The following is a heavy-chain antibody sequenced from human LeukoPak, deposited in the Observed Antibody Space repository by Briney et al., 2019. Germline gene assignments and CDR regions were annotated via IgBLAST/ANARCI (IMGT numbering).Heavy chain of an antibody. Sequence: GGSLRLSCAASGFTFSSYSMNWVRQAPGKGLEWVSYISSSSSTIYYADSAKGRFTISRDNAKNSLYLQMNSLRAEDTAVYYCARDKPTVTTKYYFDYWGQGTLVTVSS. J-gene: IGHJ4*02. CDR2: ISSSSSTI. CDR3: ARDKPTVTTKYYFDY. D-gene: IGHD4-17*01. CDR1: GFTFSSYS. V-gene: IGHV3-48*04.